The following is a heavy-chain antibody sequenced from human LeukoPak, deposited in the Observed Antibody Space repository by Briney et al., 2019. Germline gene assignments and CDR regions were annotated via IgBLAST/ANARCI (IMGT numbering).Heavy chain of an antibody. CDR3: ARGFWSGYYYAY. D-gene: IGHD3-3*01. CDR1: GGSISSGGYY. CDR2: IYYSGST. Sequence: SQTLSLTCTVSGGSISSGGYYWSWIRQHPGKGLEWIGYIYYSGSTYYNPSLKSRVTISVDTSKNQFSLKLSSVTAADTAVYYCARGFWSGYYYAYWGQGTLVTVSS. V-gene: IGHV4-31*03. J-gene: IGHJ4*02.